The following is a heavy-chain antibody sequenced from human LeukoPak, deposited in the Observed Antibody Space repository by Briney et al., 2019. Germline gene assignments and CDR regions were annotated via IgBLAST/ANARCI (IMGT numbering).Heavy chain of an antibody. CDR3: ARENIAARPLDY. J-gene: IGHJ4*02. CDR2: IYYSGST. Sequence: PSETLSLTCTVSGGSISSSSYYWGWIRQPPGKGLEWIGSIYYSGSTYYNASLKSRVTISIDTSKNQFSLKLNSVTAADTAIYYCARENIAARPLDYWGQGTLVTVSS. V-gene: IGHV4-39*07. CDR1: GGSISSSSYY. D-gene: IGHD6-6*01.